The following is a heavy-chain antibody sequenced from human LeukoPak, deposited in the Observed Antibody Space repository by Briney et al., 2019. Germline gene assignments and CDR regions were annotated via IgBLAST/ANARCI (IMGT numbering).Heavy chain of an antibody. CDR2: VSVYNSET. CDR1: VYNFTTYG. V-gene: IGHV1-18*04. Sequence: ASVKVSCKASVYNFTTYGITWVRQAPAQGLEWVGWVSVYNSETNYAPHAHSRVTLTTDTSKATAYTELRSRTSDDNAALFCSGDCSSDWCMFYFWGQGTLVTVSS. D-gene: IGHD6-19*01. J-gene: IGHJ4*02. CDR3: SGDCSSDWCMFYF.